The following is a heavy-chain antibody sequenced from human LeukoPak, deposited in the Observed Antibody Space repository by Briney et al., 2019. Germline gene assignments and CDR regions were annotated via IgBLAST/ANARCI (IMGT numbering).Heavy chain of an antibody. V-gene: IGHV4-4*02. J-gene: IGHJ4*02. CDR2: ISLSGLT. CDR3: SRENGPFSSFGY. CDR1: GGSISNTNW. D-gene: IGHD2-8*01. Sequence: SETLSLTCGVSGGSISNTNWWSWARQPPGQGRGWSGVISLSGLTNYNQSLERRVTVSLDKSKNHLSLLRTTVAAADTVVYFCSRENGPFSSFGYWGQGILVTVLS.